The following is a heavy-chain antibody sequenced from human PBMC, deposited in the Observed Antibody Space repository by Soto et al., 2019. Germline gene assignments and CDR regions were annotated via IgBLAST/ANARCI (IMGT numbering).Heavy chain of an antibody. CDR2: IRSKAYGGTT. D-gene: IGHD4-17*01. CDR1: GFTFGDYA. J-gene: IGHJ3*02. V-gene: IGHV3-49*03. Sequence: GGSLRLSCTASGFTFGDYAMSWFRQAPGKGLEWVGFIRSKAYGGTTEYAASVKGRFTISRDDSKSIAYLQMNSLKTEDTAVYYCTSYGVLVDAFDIWGQGTMVTVSS. CDR3: TSYGVLVDAFDI.